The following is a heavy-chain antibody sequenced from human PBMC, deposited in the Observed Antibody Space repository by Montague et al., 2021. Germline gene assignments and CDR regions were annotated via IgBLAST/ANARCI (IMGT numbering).Heavy chain of an antibody. CDR3: ARGVYYAGSGYYSFDY. J-gene: IGHJ4*02. V-gene: IGHV6-1*01. CDR2: CCHRPKRNN. CDR1: GDSDGGVEPT. D-gene: IGHD3-22*01. Sequence: CAISGDSDGGVEPTRRSEEHTSELQLDCVLGCCHRPKRNNDYALSVKSRITINPDTSKNHFSLQLNSVTPEDTAIYYCARGVYYAGSGYYSFDYWGQGTLVTVSS.